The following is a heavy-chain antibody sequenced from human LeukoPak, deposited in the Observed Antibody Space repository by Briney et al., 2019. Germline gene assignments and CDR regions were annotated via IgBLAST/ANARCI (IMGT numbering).Heavy chain of an antibody. CDR3: AREYYYDSSGSRATDDAFDI. D-gene: IGHD3-22*01. CDR1: GYTFTSYG. Sequence: ASVKVSCKASGYTFTSYGISWVRQAPGQGLEWMGWISAYNGNTNYAQKLQGRVTMTTDTPTSTAYMELRSLRSDDTAVYYCAREYYYDSSGSRATDDAFDIWGQGTMVTVSS. J-gene: IGHJ3*02. V-gene: IGHV1-18*01. CDR2: ISAYNGNT.